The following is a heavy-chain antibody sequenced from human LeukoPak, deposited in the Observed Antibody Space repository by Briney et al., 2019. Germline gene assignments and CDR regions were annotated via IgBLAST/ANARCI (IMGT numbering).Heavy chain of an antibody. Sequence: ASVKVSCKASGYTFTGYYMHWVRQAPGQGLEWMGWINPNSGGTNYAQKFQGRVTMTRDTSVNTVYMELSGLRSDDTAVYYCARVPGPITIFGVVPSPYNWFDPWGQGTLVTVSS. D-gene: IGHD3-3*01. J-gene: IGHJ5*02. CDR3: ARVPGPITIFGVVPSPYNWFDP. CDR2: INPNSGGT. CDR1: GYTFTGYY. V-gene: IGHV1-2*02.